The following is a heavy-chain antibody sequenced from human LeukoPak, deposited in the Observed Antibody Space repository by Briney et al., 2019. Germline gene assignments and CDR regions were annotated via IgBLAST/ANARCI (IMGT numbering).Heavy chain of an antibody. J-gene: IGHJ4*02. CDR2: IKQDESEK. Sequence: GGSLRLSCAASGFTFSSYWLTWVRQAPGKGLEWVANIKQDESEKSYVDSVKGRFTISRDNSKNTLYLQMNSLRAEDTAVYYCARELLHHHYFDYWGQGTLVTVSS. V-gene: IGHV3-7*01. CDR3: ARELLHHHYFDY. CDR1: GFTFSSYW. D-gene: IGHD3-3*01.